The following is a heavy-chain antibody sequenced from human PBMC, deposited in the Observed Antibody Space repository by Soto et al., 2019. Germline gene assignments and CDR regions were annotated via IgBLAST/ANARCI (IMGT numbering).Heavy chain of an antibody. CDR3: ARGAGGDYPTYNWFDP. V-gene: IGHV1-69*01. Sequence: QVQLVQSGAEVKKPGSSVKVSCKASGGTFSSYAISWVRQAPGQGLEWMGGIIPIFGTANYAQKFQGRVTMTADESTSTAYMELSSLRSENTAVYYCARGAGGDYPTYNWFDPWGQGTLVTVSS. CDR1: GGTFSSYA. D-gene: IGHD4-17*01. CDR2: IIPIFGTA. J-gene: IGHJ5*02.